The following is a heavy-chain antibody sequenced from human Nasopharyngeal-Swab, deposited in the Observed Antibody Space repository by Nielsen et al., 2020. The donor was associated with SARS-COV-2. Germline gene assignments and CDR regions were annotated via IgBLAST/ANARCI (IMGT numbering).Heavy chain of an antibody. D-gene: IGHD2-15*01. V-gene: IGHV6-1*01. Sequence: SETLSLTCAISGASVSSNSAAWNWIRQSPSRGLEWLGRTYYRSKWYNDYAVSVKSRITINPDTSKNQFSLQLNSVTPEDTAVYYCAREGRYCSGGSCKDYYYDYMDVWGKGTTVTVS. CDR2: TYYRSKWYN. CDR3: AREGRYCSGGSCKDYYYDYMDV. J-gene: IGHJ6*03. CDR1: GASVSSNSAA.